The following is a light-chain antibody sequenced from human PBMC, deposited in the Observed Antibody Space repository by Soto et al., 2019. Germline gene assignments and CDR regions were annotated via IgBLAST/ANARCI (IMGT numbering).Light chain of an antibody. CDR2: EVS. Sequence: GRAPKLMIYEVSNRPSGVSNRFSGSKSGDTASLTISGLQAEDEADYYCSSYTTRTTLYVFGTGTKVTVL. V-gene: IGLV2-14*01. CDR3: SSYTTRTTLYV. J-gene: IGLJ1*01.